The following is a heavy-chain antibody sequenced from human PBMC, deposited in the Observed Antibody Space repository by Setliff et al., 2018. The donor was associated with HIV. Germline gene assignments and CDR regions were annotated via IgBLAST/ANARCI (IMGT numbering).Heavy chain of an antibody. J-gene: IGHJ4*02. V-gene: IGHV1-2*02. Sequence: ASVKVSCKASGYTFIGYYMHWVRQAPGQGLEWMGWINPNSGDTNYAQKFQGRVTMTTDTSISTAYMELSRLRSEDMAVYFCARGGRQFGYFDLWGQGTPVTVSS. CDR1: GYTFIGYY. D-gene: IGHD3-10*01. CDR2: INPNSGDT. CDR3: ARGGRQFGYFDL.